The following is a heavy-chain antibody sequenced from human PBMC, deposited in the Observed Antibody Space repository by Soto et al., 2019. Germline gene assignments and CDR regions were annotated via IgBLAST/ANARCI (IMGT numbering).Heavy chain of an antibody. V-gene: IGHV4-59*07. D-gene: IGHD3-10*01. CDR2: IYYGGST. Sequence: QVQLQESGPALVRPSDSLSLMCSVSGVPITTFYWSWIRQAPGKGLEYIGYIYYGGSTHYNPALKSRVTISVDAANNEFSLKLGSVTAADTAAYYCARGQLLHYQYGLDVWGQGTTVIV. CDR3: ARGQLLHYQYGLDV. CDR1: GVPITTFY. J-gene: IGHJ6*02.